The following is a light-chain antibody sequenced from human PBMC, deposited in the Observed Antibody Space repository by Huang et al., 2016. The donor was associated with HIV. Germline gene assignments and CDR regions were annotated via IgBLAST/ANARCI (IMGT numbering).Light chain of an antibody. CDR2: GAF. Sequence: EIVMTQSPATLSVFPGERATRSCRASQTVNNNLAWYQQKPGQAPRLLIYGAFTRATGIPVRFSASGSGTEFTLAISSLQSEDFAVYYCQQYNNWPPWTFGQGTKVEIK. J-gene: IGKJ1*01. V-gene: IGKV3D-15*01. CDR3: QQYNNWPPWT. CDR1: QTVNNN.